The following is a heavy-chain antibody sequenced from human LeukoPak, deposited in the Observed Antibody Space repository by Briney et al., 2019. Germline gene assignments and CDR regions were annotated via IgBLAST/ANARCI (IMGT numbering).Heavy chain of an antibody. J-gene: IGHJ3*02. D-gene: IGHD5-18*01. CDR3: VRGGYSYGFMLAFDI. CDR1: GFTFSGYW. V-gene: IGHV3-74*01. CDR2: INSDGSST. Sequence: GGSLRLSCAASGFTFSGYWMHWVRQAPGKGLVWVSRINSDGSSTSYADSVKGRFTISRGSAKNTLYLQMNSLRAEDTAVYYCVRGGYSYGFMLAFDIWGLGTGVTVSS.